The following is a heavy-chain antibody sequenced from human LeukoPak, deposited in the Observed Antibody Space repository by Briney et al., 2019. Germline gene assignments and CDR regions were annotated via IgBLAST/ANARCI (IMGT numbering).Heavy chain of an antibody. Sequence: ASVKVSCKASGGTFSSYAISWVRQAPGQGLEWMGGIIPIFGTANYAQKFQGRVTITADESTSTAYMELSSLRSEDTAVYYSARGDDFWTLFDPWGQGTLVTVSS. CDR1: GGTFSSYA. J-gene: IGHJ5*02. V-gene: IGHV1-69*13. D-gene: IGHD3-3*01. CDR2: IIPIFGTA. CDR3: ARGDDFWTLFDP.